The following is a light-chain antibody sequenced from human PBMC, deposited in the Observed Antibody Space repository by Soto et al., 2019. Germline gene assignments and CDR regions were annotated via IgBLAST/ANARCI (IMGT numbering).Light chain of an antibody. Sequence: DIPMTQSPSTLSASVGDRVTITCRASQSISSWLAWYQQKPGKAPKLLIYDASSLESVVPSRFSGSGSGTEFTLTISSLQPDDFATYYCQQYNSYPLTFGGGTKVEIK. CDR3: QQYNSYPLT. J-gene: IGKJ4*01. CDR1: QSISSW. CDR2: DAS. V-gene: IGKV1-5*01.